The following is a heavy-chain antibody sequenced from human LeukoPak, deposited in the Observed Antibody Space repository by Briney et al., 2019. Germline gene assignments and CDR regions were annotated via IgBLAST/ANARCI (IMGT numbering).Heavy chain of an antibody. CDR1: GGSLSTYY. V-gene: IGHV4-59*01. D-gene: IGHD4-17*01. CDR2: IYDGGQIYDTGSA. Sequence: LETLSLTCTVSGGSLSTYYWAWIRQPPGKGLEWIGYIYDGGQIYDTGSATYNPSLTSRVTISIDTSKNQFSLKVRSVTAADTAVYYCARGDYGDSDYWGQGTLVTVSS. J-gene: IGHJ4*02. CDR3: ARGDYGDSDY.